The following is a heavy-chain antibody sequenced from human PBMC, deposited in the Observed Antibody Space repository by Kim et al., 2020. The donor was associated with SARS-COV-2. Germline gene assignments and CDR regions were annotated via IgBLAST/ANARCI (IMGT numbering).Heavy chain of an antibody. J-gene: IGHJ4*02. D-gene: IGHD2-21*02. Sequence: SVKVSCKASGGTFSSYAISWVRQAPGQGLEWMGGIIPIFGTANYAQKFQGRVTITADESTSTAYMELSSLRSEDTAVYYCAGGGLAYCGGDCYSGSEWGQGTLVTVSS. CDR3: AGGGLAYCGGDCYSGSE. V-gene: IGHV1-69*13. CDR1: GGTFSSYA. CDR2: IIPIFGTA.